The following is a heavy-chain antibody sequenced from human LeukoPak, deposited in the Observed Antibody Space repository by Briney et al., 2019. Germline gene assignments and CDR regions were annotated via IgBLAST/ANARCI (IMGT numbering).Heavy chain of an antibody. J-gene: IGHJ4*02. V-gene: IGHV3-23*01. Sequence: GGSLRLSCAASGFTFSSYSMNWVRQAPGKGLEWVSGITGSGTSTYYADSVKGRFTISRDNSKNTLYVQMNSLRAEDTAVYYCVSVAGAYWGQGTLVTVSS. CDR2: ITGSGTST. CDR3: VSVAGAY. D-gene: IGHD6-19*01. CDR1: GFTFSSYS.